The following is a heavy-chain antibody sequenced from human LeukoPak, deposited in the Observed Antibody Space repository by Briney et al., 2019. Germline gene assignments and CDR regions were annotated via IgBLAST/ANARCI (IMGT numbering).Heavy chain of an antibody. CDR2: INHSGST. CDR3: ARVKYSSSWYASFDY. D-gene: IGHD6-13*01. V-gene: IGHV4-30-4*01. Sequence: SQTLSLTCTVSGGSISSGDYYWSWIRQPPGKGLEWIGEINHSGSTNYNPSLKSRVTISVDTSKNQFSLKLSSVTAADTAVYYCARVKYSSSWYASFDYWGQGTLVTVSS. J-gene: IGHJ4*02. CDR1: GGSISSGDYY.